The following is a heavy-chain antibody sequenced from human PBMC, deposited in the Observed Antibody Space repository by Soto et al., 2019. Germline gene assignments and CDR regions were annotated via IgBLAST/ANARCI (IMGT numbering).Heavy chain of an antibody. Sequence: QVQLQESGPGLVKPSQTLSLTCTVSGGSISSGDYYWSWIRQPPGKGLEWIGYIYYSGSTYYNPSLKSRVTISVDTSKNQFSLKLSSVTAADTAVYYCARGPTYDFWSGKSDKFDYWGQGTLVTVSS. CDR1: GGSISSGDYY. D-gene: IGHD3-3*01. CDR2: IYYSGST. V-gene: IGHV4-30-4*01. J-gene: IGHJ4*02. CDR3: ARGPTYDFWSGKSDKFDY.